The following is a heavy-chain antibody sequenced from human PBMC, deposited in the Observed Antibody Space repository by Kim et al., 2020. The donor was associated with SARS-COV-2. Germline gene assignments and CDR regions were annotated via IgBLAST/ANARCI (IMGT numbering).Heavy chain of an antibody. V-gene: IGHV3-30*04. Sequence: GGSLRLSCAASGFTFSSYAMHWVRQAPGKGLEWVAVISYDGSNKYYADSVKGRFTISRDNSKNTLYLQMSSLRAEDTAVYYCARDLSIAAAGTDYWGQGTLVTGSS. CDR1: GFTFSSYA. J-gene: IGHJ4*02. D-gene: IGHD6-13*01. CDR2: ISYDGSNK. CDR3: ARDLSIAAAGTDY.